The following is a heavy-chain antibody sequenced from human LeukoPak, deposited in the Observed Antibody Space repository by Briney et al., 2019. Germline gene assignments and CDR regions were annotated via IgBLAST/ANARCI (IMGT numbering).Heavy chain of an antibody. CDR3: ARTANYYDSSGYYGGYYFDY. CDR1: GGSFSGYY. J-gene: IGHJ4*02. D-gene: IGHD3-22*01. Sequence: SETLSLTCAVYGGSFSGYYWSWIRQPPGKGLEWIGEINHSGSTNYNPSLKSRVTISVDTSKNQFSLKLSSVTAADTAVYYCARTANYYDSSGYYGGYYFDYWGQGTLVTVSS. V-gene: IGHV4-34*01. CDR2: INHSGST.